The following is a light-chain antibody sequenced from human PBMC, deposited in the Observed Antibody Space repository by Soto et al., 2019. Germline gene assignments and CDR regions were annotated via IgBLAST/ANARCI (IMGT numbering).Light chain of an antibody. V-gene: IGKV3-15*01. CDR2: DAS. CDR3: QQYYNWPLYT. CDR1: QSVSSN. Sequence: EIVMTQSPATLSVSPGERATLSCRASQSVSSNLAWYQQKPGQAPRLLINDASTRATGIPARFSGSGSGTEFTLTISSLQSGDFAVYYCQQYYNWPLYTFGQGTKLEIK. J-gene: IGKJ2*01.